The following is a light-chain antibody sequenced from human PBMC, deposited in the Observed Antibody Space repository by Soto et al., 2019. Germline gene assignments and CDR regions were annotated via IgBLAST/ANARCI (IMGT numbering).Light chain of an antibody. J-gene: IGKJ2*01. CDR1: QSVSSTY. Sequence: EIVLTQSPGTLSLSPGERATLSCRASQSVSSTYLGWYQQKPGQAPRLLISGASNRATGIPDRFSGSGSGTDFTLTISRLAPEDFAVYYCQQYCCLPYTFGQGTKLEIK. V-gene: IGKV3-20*01. CDR3: QQYCCLPYT. CDR2: GAS.